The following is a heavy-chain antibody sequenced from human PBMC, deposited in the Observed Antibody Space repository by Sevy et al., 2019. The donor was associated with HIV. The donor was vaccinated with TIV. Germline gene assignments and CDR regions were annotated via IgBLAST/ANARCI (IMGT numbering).Heavy chain of an antibody. CDR1: GFTFGSYW. CDR3: TRDGFYYDRSGYYNFDH. CDR2: INRDETST. J-gene: IGHJ4*02. Sequence: GGSLRLSCAASGFTFGSYWMHWVRQAPGKGLMWVSRINRDETSTRYADSVKGRFTVSRDNAKNALYLQMNSLRVEDTATYYCTRDGFYYDRSGYYNFDHWGQGSLVTVSS. D-gene: IGHD3-22*01. V-gene: IGHV3-74*01.